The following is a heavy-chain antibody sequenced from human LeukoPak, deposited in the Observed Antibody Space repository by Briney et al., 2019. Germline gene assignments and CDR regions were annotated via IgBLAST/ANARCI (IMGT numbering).Heavy chain of an antibody. J-gene: IGHJ4*01. CDR1: GFSFSSYG. Sequence: GGSLRLSCAASGFSFSSYGMHWVRQAPGKGLEWVAVIWYDGGNKYYADSVKGRFAVSRDNSKNTLYLQMDSLRAEDTAVYYCARPSDGHYAQGGYFDYWGQGALVIVSS. CDR2: IWYDGGNK. V-gene: IGHV3-33*01. D-gene: IGHD4-17*01. CDR3: ARPSDGHYAQGGYFDY.